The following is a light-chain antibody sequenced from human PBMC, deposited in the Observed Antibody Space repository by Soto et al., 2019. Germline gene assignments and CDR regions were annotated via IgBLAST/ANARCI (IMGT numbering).Light chain of an antibody. CDR1: ESVKSW. CDR3: QQYNSYSWT. Sequence: DIQMTQSPSTLSASVGDRVTITCRASESVKSWLAWYQQKPGKAPKLLIYDASTLESGVPSRFSGSRSGTEFTLTISSLQPDDFATYYCQQYNSYSWTFGQGTKVDIK. V-gene: IGKV1-5*01. J-gene: IGKJ1*01. CDR2: DAS.